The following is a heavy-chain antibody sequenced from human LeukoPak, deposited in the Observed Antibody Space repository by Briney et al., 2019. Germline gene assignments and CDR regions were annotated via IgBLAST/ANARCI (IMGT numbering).Heavy chain of an antibody. D-gene: IGHD5-18*01. CDR1: GGSISSGGYY. CDR3: ARGYSYGPVYLDY. CDR2: IYYSGST. J-gene: IGHJ4*02. Sequence: SETLSLTCTVSGGSISSGGYYWSWIRQHPGKGLEWIGYIYYSGSTYYNPSLKSRVTISVDTSKNQFSLKLSSVTAADTAVYYCARGYSYGPVYLDYWGQGTLVTVSS. V-gene: IGHV4-30-4*08.